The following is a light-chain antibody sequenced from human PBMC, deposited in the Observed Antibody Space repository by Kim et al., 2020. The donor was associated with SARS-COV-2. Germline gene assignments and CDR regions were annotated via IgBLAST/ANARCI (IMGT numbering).Light chain of an antibody. Sequence: EIVMTQSPATLSVSPGERATLSCRASQSVSSNLAWYQQKPGQAPRLLIYGASTRATGIPARFSGSGSGTEFTLTISSLQSEDFAVYYCQQYNNWPPYTCGRETKLEI. V-gene: IGKV3-15*01. CDR3: QQYNNWPPYT. CDR2: GAS. CDR1: QSVSSN. J-gene: IGKJ2*01.